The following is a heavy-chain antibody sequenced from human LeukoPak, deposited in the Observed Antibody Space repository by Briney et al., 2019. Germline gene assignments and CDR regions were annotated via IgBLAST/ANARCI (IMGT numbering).Heavy chain of an antibody. Sequence: ASVKVSCKASGYNFIASALHWVRQAPGQRPEWMGWINAANGNTEYSEKFQGRVTITRDTSASTAYMELSSLRSEDTAVYYCARMTTGKFENWGQGTLVTVSS. CDR1: GYNFIASA. CDR3: ARMTTGKFEN. V-gene: IGHV1-3*01. J-gene: IGHJ4*02. D-gene: IGHD3-10*01. CDR2: INAANGNT.